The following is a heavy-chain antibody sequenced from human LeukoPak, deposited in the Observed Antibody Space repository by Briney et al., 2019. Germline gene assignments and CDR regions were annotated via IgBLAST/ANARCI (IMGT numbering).Heavy chain of an antibody. J-gene: IGHJ4*02. D-gene: IGHD3-22*01. V-gene: IGHV3-23*01. CDR2: ISGSGGST. Sequence: GGSLRLSCAASGFTSSSYAMSWIRQAPGKGLEWVSAISGSGGSTYYADSVKGRFTISRDNSKNTLYLQMNSVRAEDTAVYYCGPSSGYYVYWGQGTLVTVSS. CDR3: GPSSGYYVY. CDR1: GFTSSSYA.